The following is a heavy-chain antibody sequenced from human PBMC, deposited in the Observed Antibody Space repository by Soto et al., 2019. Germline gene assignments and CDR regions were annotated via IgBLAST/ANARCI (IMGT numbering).Heavy chain of an antibody. J-gene: IGHJ6*02. D-gene: IGHD1-1*01. CDR2: IKQDGSEK. CDR1: GFTFSSYW. V-gene: IGHV3-7*01. CDR3: ARGPRQLGGSYYYGMDV. Sequence: EVQLVESGGGLVQPGGSLRLSCAASGFTFSSYWMSWVRQAPGKGLEWVANIKQDGSEKYYVDSVKGRFTISRDNAKNSLYLQMNSLRAEDTAVYYCARGPRQLGGSYYYGMDVWGQGTAVTVSS.